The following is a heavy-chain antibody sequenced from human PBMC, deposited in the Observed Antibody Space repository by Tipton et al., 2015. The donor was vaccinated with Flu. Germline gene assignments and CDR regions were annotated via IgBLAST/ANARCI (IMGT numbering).Heavy chain of an antibody. V-gene: IGHV4-39*07. J-gene: IGHJ5*01. CDR3: AKVMFGWVES. D-gene: IGHD3-10*02. Sequence: TLSLTCTVSGGPISSSSHYWGWIRQSPGRGLEWVGSIYYTGYPYHNPSLRSRVAMSVDTSKNQFSLRLTSMTAADTAIYYCAKVMFGWVESWAQGIPVTVSS. CDR1: GGPISSSSHY. CDR2: IYYTGYP.